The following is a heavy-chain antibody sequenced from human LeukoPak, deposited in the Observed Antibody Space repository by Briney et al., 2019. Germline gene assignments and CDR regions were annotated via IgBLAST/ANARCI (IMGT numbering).Heavy chain of an antibody. D-gene: IGHD3-16*01. CDR2: IYYSGST. J-gene: IGHJ6*02. Sequence: SETLSLTCTVSGGSISSGGYYWSWIRQHPGKGLEWIGYIYYSGSTYYNPSLKSRVTISVDTSKNQFSLKLSSVTAADTAVYYWGRDYARPQAYYGNDGLGQGTTVTVSS. CDR3: GRDYARPQAYYGNDG. V-gene: IGHV4-31*03. CDR1: GGSISSGGYY.